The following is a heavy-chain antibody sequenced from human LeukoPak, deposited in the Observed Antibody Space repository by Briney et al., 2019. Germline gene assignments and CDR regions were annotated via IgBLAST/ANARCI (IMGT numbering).Heavy chain of an antibody. D-gene: IGHD2-15*01. V-gene: IGHV3-7*01. CDR1: GFTFTNHW. CDR3: ARDQDVYCSGGSCTSFDI. Sequence: GGSLRLSCVTSGFTFTNHWMSWVRQAPGKGLEWVANIREDGGHTNYVDSVKGRFTISRDNAKNSLFLQMDGLRVDDTAVYFCARDQDVYCSGGSCTSFDIWGQGTMVTVSS. J-gene: IGHJ3*02. CDR2: IREDGGHT.